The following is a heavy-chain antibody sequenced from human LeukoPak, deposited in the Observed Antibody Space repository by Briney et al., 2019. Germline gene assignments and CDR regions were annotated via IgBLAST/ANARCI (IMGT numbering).Heavy chain of an antibody. CDR2: INHSGST. J-gene: IGHJ4*02. CDR3: ASKSYFDY. Sequence: PSETLSLTCAVYGGSFSGYYWSWIRQPPGKWLEWIGEINHSGSTNYNPSLKSRVTISVDTSKNQFSLKLSSVTAADTAVYYCASKSYFDYWGQGTLVTVSS. CDR1: GGSFSGYY. V-gene: IGHV4-34*01.